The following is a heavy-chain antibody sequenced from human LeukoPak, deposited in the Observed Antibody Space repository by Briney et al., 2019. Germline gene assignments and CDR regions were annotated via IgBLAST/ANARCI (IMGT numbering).Heavy chain of an antibody. V-gene: IGHV3-30*02. D-gene: IGHD3-9*01. Sequence: GGSLRLSCAASGFTFSSYEMNWVRQAPGKGLEWVAFIRYDGSNKYYADSVKGRFTISRDNSTNTLYLQMNSLRAEDTAVYYCAKDRVLRYFDWLFDLDYWGQGTLVTVSS. J-gene: IGHJ4*02. CDR3: AKDRVLRYFDWLFDLDY. CDR2: IRYDGSNK. CDR1: GFTFSSYE.